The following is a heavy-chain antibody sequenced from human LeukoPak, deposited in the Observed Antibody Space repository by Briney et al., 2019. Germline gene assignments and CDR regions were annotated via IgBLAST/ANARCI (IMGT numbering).Heavy chain of an antibody. CDR1: GFTFSSYS. CDR3: AREGYCSSTSCPTFDY. J-gene: IGHJ4*02. Sequence: GGSLRRSCAASGFTFSSYSMNWVRQAPGKGLEWVSSISSSSSYIYYADSVKGRFTISRDNAKNSLYLQMNSLRAEDTAVYYCAREGYCSSTSCPTFDYWGQGTLVTVSS. D-gene: IGHD2-2*01. CDR2: ISSSSSYI. V-gene: IGHV3-21*01.